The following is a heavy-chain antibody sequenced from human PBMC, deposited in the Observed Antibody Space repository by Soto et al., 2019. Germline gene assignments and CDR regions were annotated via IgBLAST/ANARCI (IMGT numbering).Heavy chain of an antibody. Sequence: SGTLSLTCTVSGASISSGDYYCNCIRQSPGKGLEWIGYIHYSGSTHYNPSLKSRIVISLDKSKNQFALKLNPVHAADTDVYYCAIYRFSGMFQGGFEPWAQGTLVTVT. CDR2: IHYSGST. CDR1: GASISSGDYY. V-gene: IGHV4-30-4*01. J-gene: IGHJ5*02. CDR3: AIYRFSGMFQGGFEP. D-gene: IGHD1-1*01.